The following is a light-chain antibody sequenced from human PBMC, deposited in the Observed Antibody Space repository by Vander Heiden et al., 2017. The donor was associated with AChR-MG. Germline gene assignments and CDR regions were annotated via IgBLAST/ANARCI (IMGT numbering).Light chain of an antibody. V-gene: IGKV3-20*01. J-gene: IGKJ1*01. CDR2: GAS. Sequence: ETLLTQSPGTLSLSPGERATLSCRASQSVTSNYLAWYQQKPGQAPRLLIYGASSRATGIPDRFSGSGSGTDFTLSISRLEPEDFAVYYCQQYGSSPWTFGPGTKVEIK. CDR1: QSVTSNY. CDR3: QQYGSSPWT.